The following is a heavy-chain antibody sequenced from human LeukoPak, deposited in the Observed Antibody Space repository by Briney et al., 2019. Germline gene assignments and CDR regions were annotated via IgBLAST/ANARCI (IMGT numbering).Heavy chain of an antibody. D-gene: IGHD5-18*01. V-gene: IGHV3-23*01. Sequence: PGGSLRLSCAASGFIFNTYAMSWVRQAPGKGLEWVSTIRGSGESTHYADSVQGRFTISRDNARNSLYLQMNSLRDEDTAVYYCARDALHTAHFDYWGQGTLATVSS. CDR1: GFIFNTYA. CDR2: IRGSGEST. J-gene: IGHJ4*02. CDR3: ARDALHTAHFDY.